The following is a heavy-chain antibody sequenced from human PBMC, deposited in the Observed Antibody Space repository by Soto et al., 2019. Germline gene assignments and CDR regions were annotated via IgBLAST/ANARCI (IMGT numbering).Heavy chain of an antibody. V-gene: IGHV3-23*01. D-gene: IGHD2-8*02. J-gene: IGHJ3*02. Sequence: GGSLRLSCAASGFICSSYDMSWVRQAPGKGLEWVSTILVDGRTFYVDSVKGRFTISRDSSKNTVYLQMNSLTAGDTALYYCAKATATGGGAFDICGQGTMVTV. CDR1: GFICSSYD. CDR3: AKATATGGGAFDI. CDR2: ILVDGRT.